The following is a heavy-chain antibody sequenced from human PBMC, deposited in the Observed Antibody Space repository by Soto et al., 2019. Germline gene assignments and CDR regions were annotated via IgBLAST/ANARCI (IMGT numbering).Heavy chain of an antibody. V-gene: IGHV1-69*01. D-gene: IGHD5-18*01. Sequence: QVQLVQSGSEVKKPGSSVKVSCKASGGSFSSNPISWVRQAPGQGLEWMAGIIPIFATVHYAQKFLRRVTITADESTSTAYMELTSLRSEDTAVYFCARGGRGYSSAPRYYFDYWGQGTLVTVSS. CDR2: IIPIFATV. J-gene: IGHJ4*02. CDR1: GGSFSSNP. CDR3: ARGGRGYSSAPRYYFDY.